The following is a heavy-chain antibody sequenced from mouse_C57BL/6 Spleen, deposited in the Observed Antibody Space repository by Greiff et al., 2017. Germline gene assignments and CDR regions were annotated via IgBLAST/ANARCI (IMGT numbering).Heavy chain of an antibody. CDR1: GYSFTDYN. V-gene: IGHV1-39*01. CDR3: ARMDYGSRPPFAY. Sequence: VQLQQSGPELVKPGASVKISCKASGYSFTDYNMNWVKQSNGKSLEWIGVINPNDGTTSYNQKFKGKATLTVDQSSSTAYMQLTSLTSEDSAVYYCARMDYGSRPPFAYWGQGTLVTVSA. CDR2: INPNDGTT. D-gene: IGHD1-1*01. J-gene: IGHJ3*01.